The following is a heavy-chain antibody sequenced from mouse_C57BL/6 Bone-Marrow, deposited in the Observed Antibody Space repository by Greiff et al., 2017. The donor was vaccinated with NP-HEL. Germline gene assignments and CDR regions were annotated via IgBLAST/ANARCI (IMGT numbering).Heavy chain of an antibody. D-gene: IGHD1-1*01. CDR3: AITTVVAPDYYAMDY. CDR1: GYTFTDYN. V-gene: IGHV1-18*01. CDR2: INPNNGGT. Sequence: EVQLQESGPELVKPGASVKIPCKASGYTFTDYNMDWVKQSHGKSLEWIGDINPNNGGTIYNQKFKGKATLTVDKSSSTAYMELRSLTSEDTAVYYCAITTVVAPDYYAMDYWGQGTSVTVSS. J-gene: IGHJ4*01.